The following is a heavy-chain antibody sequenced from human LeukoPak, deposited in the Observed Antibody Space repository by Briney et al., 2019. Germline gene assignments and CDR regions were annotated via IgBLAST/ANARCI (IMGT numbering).Heavy chain of an antibody. Sequence: SETLSLTCTVSGGSISSYYWSWIRQPPGKGLEWIGYIYYSGSTNYNPSLKSRVTISVDTSKNQFSLKLSSVTAADTAVYYCARVQSSSWFGWTYYYYYMDVWGKGTTVTASS. J-gene: IGHJ6*03. V-gene: IGHV4-59*01. CDR2: IYYSGST. CDR3: ARVQSSSWFGWTYYYYYMDV. CDR1: GGSISSYY. D-gene: IGHD6-13*01.